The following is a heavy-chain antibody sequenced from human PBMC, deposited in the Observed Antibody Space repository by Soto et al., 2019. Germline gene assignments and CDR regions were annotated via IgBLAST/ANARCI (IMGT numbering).Heavy chain of an antibody. V-gene: IGHV1-18*01. CDR3: AIEGVVVAATAHDAFDI. J-gene: IGHJ3*02. Sequence: ASVKPSCKASRYTFTSYGISWLRQAHGQGLEWMGWISAYNGNTNYAQKLQGRVTMTTDTSTSTAYMELRSLRSDDTAVYYCAIEGVVVAATAHDAFDIWGQGTMVTVSS. D-gene: IGHD2-15*01. CDR2: ISAYNGNT. CDR1: RYTFTSYG.